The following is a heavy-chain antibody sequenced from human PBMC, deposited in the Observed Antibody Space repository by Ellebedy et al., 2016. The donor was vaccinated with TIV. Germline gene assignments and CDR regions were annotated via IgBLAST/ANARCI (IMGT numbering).Heavy chain of an antibody. CDR2: ISYDGSNK. V-gene: IGHV3-30-3*01. D-gene: IGHD6-13*01. J-gene: IGHJ6*03. CDR1: GFTFSSYA. Sequence: GESLKISCAASGFTFSSYAMHWVRQAPGKGLEWVAVISYDGSNKYYADSVKGRFTISRDNSKNTLYLQMNSLRAEDTAVYYCARGAVGTVYSSSWYAGYYYYYMDVWGKGTTVTVSS. CDR3: ARGAVGTVYSSSWYAGYYYYYMDV.